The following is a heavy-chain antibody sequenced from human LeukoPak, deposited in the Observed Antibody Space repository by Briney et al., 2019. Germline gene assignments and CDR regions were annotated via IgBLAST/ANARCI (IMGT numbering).Heavy chain of an antibody. CDR3: ARGYDFWSGYSY. V-gene: IGHV1-69*05. CDR2: IIPIFGTA. J-gene: IGHJ4*02. CDR1: GGTFSSFA. Sequence: SVKVSCKASGGTFSSFAISWVRQAPGQGLEWMGGIIPIFGTANYAQKFQGRVTITTDESTSTAYMELSSLRSEDTAVYYCARGYDFWSGYSYWGQGTLVTVSS. D-gene: IGHD3-3*01.